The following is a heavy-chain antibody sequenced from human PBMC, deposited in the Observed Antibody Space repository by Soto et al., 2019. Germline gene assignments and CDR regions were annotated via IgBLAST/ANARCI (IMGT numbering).Heavy chain of an antibody. CDR3: ARLGGYSGYDPFDP. CDR2: IFYGRST. J-gene: IGHJ5*02. CDR1: GGSISGSLYY. V-gene: IGHV4-39*01. D-gene: IGHD5-12*01. Sequence: QLQLQESGPGLVKPSETLSLTCTVSGGSISGSLYYWGWIRQPPGKGLEWIGSIFYGRSTSYNPSRTSRVTLSVDTCKSQFSLKLSSVPAADTAVYYCARLGGYSGYDPFDPWGQGTLVTVSS.